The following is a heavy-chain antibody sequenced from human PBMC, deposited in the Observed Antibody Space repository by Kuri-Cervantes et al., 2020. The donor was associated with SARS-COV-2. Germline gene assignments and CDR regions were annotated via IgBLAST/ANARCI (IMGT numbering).Heavy chain of an antibody. J-gene: IGHJ6*02. CDR1: GFTFSDYY. D-gene: IGHD2-2*01. CDR3: ARAPPPASPRGGMDV. V-gene: IGHV3-11*01. Sequence: GESLKISCAASGFTFSDYYMSWIRQAPGKGLEWVSYISSSGSTIYYADSVKGRFTISRDNAKNSLYLQMNSLRAEDTAVYYCARAPPPASPRGGMDVRGQGTTVTVSS. CDR2: ISSSGSTI.